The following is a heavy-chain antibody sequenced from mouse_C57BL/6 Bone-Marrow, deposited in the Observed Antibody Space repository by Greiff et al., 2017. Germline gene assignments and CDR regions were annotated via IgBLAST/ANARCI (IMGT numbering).Heavy chain of an antibody. D-gene: IGHD2-4*01. CDR2: ISSGGSYT. V-gene: IGHV5-6*02. CDR3: ARRYDYGPFAY. J-gene: IGHJ3*01. Sequence: EVMLVESGGDLVKPGGSLKLSCAASGFTFSSYGMSWVRQTPDKRLEWVATISSGGSYTYYPDSVKGRFTISRDNAKNTLYLQMSSLKSEDTAMYYCARRYDYGPFAYWGQGTLVTVSA. CDR1: GFTFSSYG.